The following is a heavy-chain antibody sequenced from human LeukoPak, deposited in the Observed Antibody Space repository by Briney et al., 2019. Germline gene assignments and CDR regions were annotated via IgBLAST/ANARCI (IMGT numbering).Heavy chain of an antibody. Sequence: PSETLSLTCAVYGGSFSGYYWSWIRQPPGKGLEWIGEINHSGSTNYNPSLKSRVTISVDTSKNQFSLKLCSVTAADTAVYYCARGSDFWSRQFDYWGQGTLVTVSS. J-gene: IGHJ4*02. CDR2: INHSGST. V-gene: IGHV4-34*01. D-gene: IGHD3-3*01. CDR1: GGSFSGYY. CDR3: ARGSDFWSRQFDY.